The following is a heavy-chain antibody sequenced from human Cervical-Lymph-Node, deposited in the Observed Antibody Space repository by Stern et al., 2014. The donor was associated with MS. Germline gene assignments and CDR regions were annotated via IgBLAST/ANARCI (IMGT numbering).Heavy chain of an antibody. J-gene: IGHJ5*02. CDR2: ISSDGRRT. D-gene: IGHD5-12*01. V-gene: IGHV3-74*02. Sequence: EEQLVESGGGLVQPGGSLRLSCVASGFTLSNYWMHWVRQAPGKGLGGVSHISSDGRRTKYADSVKGRFNISRDNSKNTLYLQMNSLRAEDTAVYYCARVGWLRSSWFDPWGQGTLVAVSS. CDR1: GFTLSNYW. CDR3: ARVGWLRSSWFDP.